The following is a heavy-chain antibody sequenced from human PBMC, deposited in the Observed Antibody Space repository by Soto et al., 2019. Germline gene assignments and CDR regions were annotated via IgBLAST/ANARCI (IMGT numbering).Heavy chain of an antibody. Sequence: SVKVSCKASGGTFSSYAISWVRQAPGQGLEWMGGIIPIFGTANYAQKFQGRVTITADESTSTAYMELSSLRSEDTAVYYCAREMGKAMIVVVTDAFDIWGQGTMVTVS. CDR2: IIPIFGTA. CDR1: GGTFSSYA. D-gene: IGHD3-22*01. V-gene: IGHV1-69*13. J-gene: IGHJ3*02. CDR3: AREMGKAMIVVVTDAFDI.